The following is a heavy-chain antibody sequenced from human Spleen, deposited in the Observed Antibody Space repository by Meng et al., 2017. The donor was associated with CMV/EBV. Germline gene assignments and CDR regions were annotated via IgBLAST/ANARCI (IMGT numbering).Heavy chain of an antibody. V-gene: IGHV4-39*07. CDR3: ARYKFYSGYFDY. Sequence: SETLSLTCTVSGGSISSNSYYWGWIRQPPGKGLEWIGSIYYSGSTYYNPSLKSRVTISVDTSKNQFSLKLSSVTAADTAVYYCARYKFYSGYFDYWGQGTLVTVSS. CDR1: GGSISSNSYY. D-gene: IGHD4-11*01. J-gene: IGHJ4*02. CDR2: IYYSGST.